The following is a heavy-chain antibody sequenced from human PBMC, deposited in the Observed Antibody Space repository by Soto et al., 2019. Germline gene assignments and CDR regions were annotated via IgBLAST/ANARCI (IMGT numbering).Heavy chain of an antibody. CDR3: ARQGLHYVIYSFGY. CDR2: IYPSNSET. Sequence: GESLKISCKASGYTFASYWIGWVRQMPGKGLEWMGIIYPSNSETRFSPSFQGQVTLSADKSIFTAYLQWRSLKASDTALYYFARQGLHYVIYSFGYWGQGTLVTVSS. J-gene: IGHJ4*02. CDR1: GYTFASYW. V-gene: IGHV5-51*01. D-gene: IGHD3-10*02.